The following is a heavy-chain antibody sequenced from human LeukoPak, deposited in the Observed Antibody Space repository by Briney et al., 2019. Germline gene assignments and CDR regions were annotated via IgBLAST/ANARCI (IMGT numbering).Heavy chain of an antibody. CDR2: IYSSGNT. D-gene: IGHD3-10*01. CDR1: GGSISSYY. J-gene: IGHJ4*02. Sequence: SETLSLTCTVSGGSISSYYWNWIRQPAGEGLEGIGRIYSSGNTNYNPSLKSRVTISVDKSRNQFSLKLTSVTAADTAVYYCARDSYGSGSYYPYYFDYWGQGTLVTVSS. CDR3: ARDSYGSGSYYPYYFDY. V-gene: IGHV4-4*07.